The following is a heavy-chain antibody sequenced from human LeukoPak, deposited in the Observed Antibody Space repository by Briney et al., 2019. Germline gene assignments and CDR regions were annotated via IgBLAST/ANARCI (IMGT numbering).Heavy chain of an antibody. CDR2: IYYSGST. D-gene: IGHD3-9*01. CDR3: ARGPFRPDIGFDWLLYNAFDI. J-gene: IGHJ3*02. Sequence: SETLSLTCTVSGGSVSSGSYYWSWIRQPPGKGLEWIGYIYYSGSTNYNPSLKSRVTISVDTSKNQFSLKLSSVTAADTAVYYCARGPFRPDIGFDWLLYNAFDIWGQGTMVTVSS. V-gene: IGHV4-61*01. CDR1: GGSVSSGSYY.